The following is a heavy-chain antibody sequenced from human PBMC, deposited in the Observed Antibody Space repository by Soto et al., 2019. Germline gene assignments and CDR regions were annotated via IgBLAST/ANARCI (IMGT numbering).Heavy chain of an antibody. J-gene: IGHJ4*02. Sequence: EVQLLESGGGLVQPGGSLRLSCAASGFSFRNYAMSWVRQAPGKGLEWISTLTGSSSNTYYADSVKGRFAISRDNSRNKLYLQMHSLTAEDTAVYYCANGRATYGLLTHDYWGQGTLVTVSS. CDR1: GFSFRNYA. D-gene: IGHD3-9*01. CDR3: ANGRATYGLLTHDY. CDR2: LTGSSSNT. V-gene: IGHV3-23*01.